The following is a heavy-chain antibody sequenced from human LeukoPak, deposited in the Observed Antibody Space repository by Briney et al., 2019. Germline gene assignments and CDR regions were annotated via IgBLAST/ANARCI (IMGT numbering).Heavy chain of an antibody. D-gene: IGHD3-22*01. V-gene: IGHV1-18*01. CDR1: GYTFTSYG. J-gene: IGHJ4*02. CDR2: ISAYNGNT. CDR3: ARPLYYDSTGYHQYYFDH. Sequence: ASVKVSCKASGYTFTSYGISWVRQAPGQGLEWMGWISAYNGNTNYAQNLQGRVTMTTETSTSTAYMDLRSLRSDDTAVYYYARPLYYDSTGYHQYYFDHWGQGTLVTVSS.